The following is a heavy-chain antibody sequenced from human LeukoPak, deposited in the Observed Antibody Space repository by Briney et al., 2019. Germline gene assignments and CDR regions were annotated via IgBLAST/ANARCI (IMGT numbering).Heavy chain of an antibody. CDR1: GFTFRTYW. V-gene: IGHV3-7*04. D-gene: IGHD6-25*01. CDR3: ARGYSDLYSSGGPSWFDP. J-gene: IGHJ5*02. CDR2: IEYDGSDK. Sequence: GGSLRLSCAASGFTFRTYWMSWVRQAPGKGLEWVANIEYDGSDKNYVDSVKGRFTISRDNAKNSLYLQMNSLRVEDTAVYYCARGYSDLYSSGGPSWFDPWGQGTLVTVSS.